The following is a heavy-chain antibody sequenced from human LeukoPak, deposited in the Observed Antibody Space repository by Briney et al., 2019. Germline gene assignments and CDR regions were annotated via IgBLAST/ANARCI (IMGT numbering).Heavy chain of an antibody. CDR3: XKDRWYYYDSSGYYLPSYFDY. Sequence: YPGGSLRLSCAASGFTFSSYAMSWVRQAPGKGLEWVSAISGSGGSTYYADSVKGRFTISRDNSKNTLYLQMNSLRAEDTAVYYXXKDRWYYYDSSGYYLPSYFDYWGQGTLVTVSS. CDR2: ISGSGGST. CDR1: GFTFSSYA. V-gene: IGHV3-23*01. J-gene: IGHJ4*02. D-gene: IGHD3-22*01.